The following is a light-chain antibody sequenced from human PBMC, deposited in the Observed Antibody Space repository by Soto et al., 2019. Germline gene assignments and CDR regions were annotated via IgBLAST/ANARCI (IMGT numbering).Light chain of an antibody. V-gene: IGKV1-5*03. J-gene: IGKJ4*01. Sequence: DIQMTQSPSTLSASVGDRVTITCRASQSISSWLAWYQQKPGKAPKLLIYKASSLESGVPSRFSGSRSGRDFTLTISSLQPDDFATYYCQQWNSYSLTFGGGTKVEIK. CDR2: KAS. CDR1: QSISSW. CDR3: QQWNSYSLT.